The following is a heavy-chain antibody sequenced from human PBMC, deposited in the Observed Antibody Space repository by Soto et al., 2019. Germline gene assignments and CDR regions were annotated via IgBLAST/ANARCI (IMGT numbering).Heavy chain of an antibody. D-gene: IGHD6-13*01. CDR3: ARVLTKSAIAAADYYYYGMDV. Sequence: QVQLVESGGGVVQPGRSLRLSCAASGFTFSSYGMHWVRQAPGKGLEWVAVIWYVGSNKYYADSVKGRFTISRDNSKNTLYLQRNSQRAEDTAVYYCARVLTKSAIAAADYYYYGMDVWGQGTTVTVSS. CDR2: IWYVGSNK. V-gene: IGHV3-33*01. CDR1: GFTFSSYG. J-gene: IGHJ6*02.